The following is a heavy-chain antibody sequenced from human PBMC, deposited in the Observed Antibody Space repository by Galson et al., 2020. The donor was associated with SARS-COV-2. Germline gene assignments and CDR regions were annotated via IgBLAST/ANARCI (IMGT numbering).Heavy chain of an antibody. J-gene: IGHJ6*02. CDR1: GGSISSSNW. Sequence: SETLSLTCAVSGGSISSSNWWSWVRQPPGQGLEWIGEIYHSGSTNYNPSLKSRVTISVDKSKNQFSLKLSSVTAADTAVYDCARSSGYYGMDVWGQGTTVTVSS. V-gene: IGHV4-4*02. CDR3: ARSSGYYGMDV. D-gene: IGHD1-26*01. CDR2: IYHSGST.